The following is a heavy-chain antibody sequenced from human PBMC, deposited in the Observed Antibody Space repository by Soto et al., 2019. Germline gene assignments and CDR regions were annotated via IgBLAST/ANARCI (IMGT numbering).Heavy chain of an antibody. Sequence: GGSLRLSCVASGFTFNYYWMSWVRQAPGKGLEWVANIKQDGGDQYYLDSVKGRFTISRDNAKNLLYLQMSSLRAEDTAVYYYARDEGVDYWGQGTLVTVSS. CDR2: IKQDGGDQ. CDR1: GFTFNYYW. CDR3: ARDEGVDY. J-gene: IGHJ4*02. V-gene: IGHV3-7*03.